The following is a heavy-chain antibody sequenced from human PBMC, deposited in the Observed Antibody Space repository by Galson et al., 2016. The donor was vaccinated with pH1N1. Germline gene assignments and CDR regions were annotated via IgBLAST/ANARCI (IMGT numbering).Heavy chain of an antibody. CDR1: GGSFAKYA. J-gene: IGHJ6*02. CDR3: ARPGRTETTKEGFAWGYGMDV. CDR2: IIPIYGTP. V-gene: IGHV1-69*13. Sequence: SVKVSCKASGGSFAKYAVSWVRQAPGQGLEWMGRIIPIYGTPNYAQKFQDRLTITADEYTTTVYMELNSLISAGTAIYYCARPGRTETTKEGFAWGYGMDVWGQGTTVTVSS. D-gene: IGHD1-1*01.